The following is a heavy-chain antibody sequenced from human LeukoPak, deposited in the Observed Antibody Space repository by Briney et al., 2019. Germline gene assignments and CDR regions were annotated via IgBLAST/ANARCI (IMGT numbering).Heavy chain of an antibody. D-gene: IGHD3-22*01. CDR3: AKPTYYYDSSGYYYDAFDI. J-gene: IGHJ3*02. CDR1: GFTFDDYA. V-gene: IGHV3-9*01. Sequence: GGSLRLSCAASGFTFDDYAMHWVRQAPGKGLEWVSGISWNSGSIGYADSVKGRFTISRDNAKNSLYLQMNSLRAEDTALYYCAKPTYYYDSSGYYYDAFDIWGQGIMVTVSS. CDR2: ISWNSGSI.